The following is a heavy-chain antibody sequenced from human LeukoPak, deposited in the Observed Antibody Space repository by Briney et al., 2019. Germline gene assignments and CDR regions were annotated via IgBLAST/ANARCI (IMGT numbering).Heavy chain of an antibody. D-gene: IGHD6-19*01. CDR2: ISWNSGSV. CDR1: GFTFDDYA. CDR3: AKGFSSGWYLGPGDY. Sequence: GGSLRLSCAASGFTFDDYAMHWVRQAPGKGLEWVSGISWNSGSVGYVDSVKGRFTISRDNAKNSLYLRMNSLRAEDMALYYCAKGFSSGWYLGPGDYWGQGTLVTVSS. V-gene: IGHV3-9*03. J-gene: IGHJ4*02.